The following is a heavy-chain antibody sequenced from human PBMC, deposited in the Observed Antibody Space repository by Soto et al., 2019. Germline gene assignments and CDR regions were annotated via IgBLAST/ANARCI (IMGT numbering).Heavy chain of an antibody. D-gene: IGHD6-13*01. Sequence: LRLSCAASGFTFSSYAMSWVRQAPGKGLEWVSAISGSGGSTYYADSVKGRFTISRDNSKNTLYLQMNSLRAEDTAVYYCAKSASRYSSSWYYFDYWGQGTLVTVSS. CDR1: GFTFSSYA. V-gene: IGHV3-23*01. CDR2: ISGSGGST. J-gene: IGHJ4*02. CDR3: AKSASRYSSSWYYFDY.